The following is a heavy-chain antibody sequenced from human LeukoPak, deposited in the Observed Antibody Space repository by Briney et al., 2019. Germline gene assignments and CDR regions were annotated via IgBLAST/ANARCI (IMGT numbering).Heavy chain of an antibody. Sequence: SETLSLTCTVSGGSISSTNSYWGWIRQSPRTGLEWIGNIYSSGSTYYNPSLKSRVTISIDPPENQFSLKLTSVTAADTAVYYCARKREGPTTGIDYWGQGTLVTVSS. V-gene: IGHV4-39*07. CDR1: GGSISSTNSY. CDR2: IYSSGST. J-gene: IGHJ4*02. D-gene: IGHD1-26*01. CDR3: ARKREGPTTGIDY.